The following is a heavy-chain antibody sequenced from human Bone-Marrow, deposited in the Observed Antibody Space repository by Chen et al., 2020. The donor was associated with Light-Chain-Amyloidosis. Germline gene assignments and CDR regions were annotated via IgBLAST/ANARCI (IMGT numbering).Heavy chain of an antibody. CDR1: GGSISSGDYY. Sequence: QVQLQESGPGLVKPSQTLSLTCTVSGGSISSGDYYWGWIRQSPGKGLGGNGCISTSGTSYHNPSLASRLTMSVDRSENQCSLKLSSVTAADTAVYYCARNSFESDDYYYYGILDYWGQGTLFTVSS. CDR3: ARNSFESDDYYYYGILDY. CDR2: ISTSGTS. D-gene: IGHD3-22*01. V-gene: IGHV4-30-4*01. J-gene: IGHJ4*02.